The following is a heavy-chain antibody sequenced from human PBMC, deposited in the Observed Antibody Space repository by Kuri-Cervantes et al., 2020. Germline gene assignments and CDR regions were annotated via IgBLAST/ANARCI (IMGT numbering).Heavy chain of an antibody. CDR2: ISYDGSNK. CDR1: GFTFSSSG. J-gene: IGHJ6*02. Sequence: GESLKISCAASGFTFSSSGMHWVRQAPGKGLEWVAVISYDGSNKYYADSVKGRFTISRDNSKNTLYLQMNSLRAEDTAVYYCARGDGGGYYYYYGMDVWGQGTTVTVSS. V-gene: IGHV3-30*03. D-gene: IGHD2-21*02. CDR3: ARGDGGGYYYYYGMDV.